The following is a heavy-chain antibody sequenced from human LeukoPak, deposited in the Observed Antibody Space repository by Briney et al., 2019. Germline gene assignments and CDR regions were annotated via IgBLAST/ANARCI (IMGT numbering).Heavy chain of an antibody. CDR1: GGTFSSYA. Sequence: SVKVSCKASGGTFSSYAISWVRQAPGQGLEWMGGIIPIFGTANYAQKFQGRVTITADKSTSTAYMALSSLRSEDTAVYYCASTLWGYSTNWYDWGQGTLVTVSS. V-gene: IGHV1-69*06. J-gene: IGHJ4*02. CDR3: ASTLWGYSTNWYD. CDR2: IIPIFGTA. D-gene: IGHD6-13*01.